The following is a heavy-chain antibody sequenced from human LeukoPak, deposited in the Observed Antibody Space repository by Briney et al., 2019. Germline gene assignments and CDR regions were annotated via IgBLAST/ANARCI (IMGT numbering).Heavy chain of an antibody. J-gene: IGHJ4*02. CDR3: ATLDSYYDKSGRPLLPD. D-gene: IGHD3-22*01. V-gene: IGHV1-24*01. CDR1: GYSVTELS. CDR2: FNREDAAP. Sequence: ASVKVSCKVSGYSVTELSMHWVRQAPGLGLEWMGGFNREDAAPIYAQQFQGRVTMTEDTSTDTAYMELSSLRSEDTALYYCATLDSYYDKSGRPLLPDWGQRTLVTVSS.